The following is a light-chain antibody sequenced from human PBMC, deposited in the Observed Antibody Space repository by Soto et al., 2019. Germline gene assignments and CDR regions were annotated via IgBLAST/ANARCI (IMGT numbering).Light chain of an antibody. CDR1: SSDVGGYNY. V-gene: IGLV2-14*01. CDR3: SSYRHTTTAVV. CDR2: EVS. Sequence: QSALTQPASVSGSPGQPITISCAGTSSDVGGYNYVSWYQQHPGKAPKLVIYEVSNRPSGVSNRFSGSKSGNTASLTISGLQPEDEGDYYGSSYRHTTTAVVFGGGTKLTVL. J-gene: IGLJ2*01.